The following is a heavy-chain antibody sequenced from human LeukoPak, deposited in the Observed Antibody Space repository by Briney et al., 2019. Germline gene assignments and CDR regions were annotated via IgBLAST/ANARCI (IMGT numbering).Heavy chain of an antibody. CDR2: IYYSGST. V-gene: IGHV4-59*08. CDR3: AISYDFWSGYYNSPDAFDI. J-gene: IGHJ3*02. CDR1: GGSISSYY. D-gene: IGHD3-3*01. Sequence: PSETLSLTCTVSGGSISSYYWSWIRQPPGKGLEWIGYIYYSGSTNYNPSLKSRVTISVDTSKNQFSLKLSSVTAADTAVYYCAISYDFWSGYYNSPDAFDICGPGTMVTVSS.